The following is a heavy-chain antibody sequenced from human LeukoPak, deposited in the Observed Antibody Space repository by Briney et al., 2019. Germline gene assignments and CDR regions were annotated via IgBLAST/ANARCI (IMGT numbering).Heavy chain of an antibody. CDR2: IIPIFGTA. CDR1: GGTFSSYA. D-gene: IGHD3-22*01. J-gene: IGHJ4*02. CDR3: ARTVLDYYDSSGFPRKFDY. Sequence: SVKVSCKASGGTFSSYAISWVRQAPGQGLEWMGGIIPIFGTANYAQKFQGRVTIAADESTSTAYMELSSLRSEDTAVYYCARTVLDYYDSSGFPRKFDYWGRGTLVTVSS. V-gene: IGHV1-69*13.